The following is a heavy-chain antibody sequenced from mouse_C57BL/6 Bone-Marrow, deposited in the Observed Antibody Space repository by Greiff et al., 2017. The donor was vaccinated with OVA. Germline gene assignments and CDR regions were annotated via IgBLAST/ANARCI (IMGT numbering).Heavy chain of an antibody. CDR1: GFTFSSYA. V-gene: IGHV5-9-1*02. CDR2: ISSGGDYI. D-gene: IGHD1-1*01. J-gene: IGHJ3*01. Sequence: EVQVVESGEGLVKPGGSLKLSCAASGFTFSSYAMSWVRQTPEKRLEWVAYISSGGDYIYYADTVKGRFTISRDNARNTLYLQMSSLKSEDTAMYYCTNIYYYGSRGSWFAYWGQGTLVTVSA. CDR3: TNIYYYGSRGSWFAY.